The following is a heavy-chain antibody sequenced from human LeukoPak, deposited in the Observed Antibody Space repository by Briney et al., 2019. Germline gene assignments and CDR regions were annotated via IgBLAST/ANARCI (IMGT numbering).Heavy chain of an antibody. J-gene: IGHJ4*02. D-gene: IGHD1-1*01. CDR3: AGSGSPDDH. V-gene: IGHV3-11*01. CDR2: ISPNAINK. Sequence: PGGALILSRLGPGLSFINYYVSSIRQAPGKGVGLISYISPNAINKYYVDSAKGRFTISRDNAKTSLTLQMNSLRGEDTAVYYCAGSGSPDDHWGQGTLVTVSS. CDR1: GLSFINYY.